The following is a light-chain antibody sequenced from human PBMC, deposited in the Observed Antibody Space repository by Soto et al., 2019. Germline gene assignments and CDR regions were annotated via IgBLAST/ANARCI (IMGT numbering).Light chain of an antibody. Sequence: QSALTQPASVSGSPGQSVTISCAGTSSDVGGYNFVSWYQQHPGKAPQLMIYDVSSRPSGVSNRFSGSKSGNTASLTISGLQAVDEADYYCSSYTSSYTYVFGTGTKLTVL. J-gene: IGLJ1*01. CDR2: DVS. CDR1: SSDVGGYNF. V-gene: IGLV2-14*03. CDR3: SSYTSSYTYV.